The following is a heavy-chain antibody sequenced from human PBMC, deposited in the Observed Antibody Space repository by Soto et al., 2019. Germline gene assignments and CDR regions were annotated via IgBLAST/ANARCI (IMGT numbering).Heavy chain of an antibody. CDR1: GFIFSSYA. CDR3: ARDAYCGGDCYLYYFDY. V-gene: IGHV3-30-3*01. CDR2: ISYDGSNK. D-gene: IGHD2-21*02. J-gene: IGHJ4*02. Sequence: SGGSLRLSCAASGFIFSSYAMHWVRQAPGKGLEWVAVISYDGSNKYYADSVKGRFTISRDISKNTLYLQMNSLRADDTAVYNCARDAYCGGDCYLYYFDYWGQGTLVTVSS.